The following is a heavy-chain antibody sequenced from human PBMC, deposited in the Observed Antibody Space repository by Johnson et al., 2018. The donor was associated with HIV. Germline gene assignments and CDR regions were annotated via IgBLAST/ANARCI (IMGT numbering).Heavy chain of an antibody. CDR3: ARVGWATSDAFDI. CDR2: VNPNGGST. D-gene: IGHD5-12*01. Sequence: VQLVESGGGLAKPAWSPRLSCAASQFTFSSYYMNCVRQAPGNGLELVGQVNPNGGSTYLIDSGKDRFNISRDNAKNTMYLQMNSLRAEDTALYYCARVGWATSDAFDIWGQGTMVTVSS. V-gene: IGHV3-25*03. J-gene: IGHJ3*02. CDR1: QFTFSSYY.